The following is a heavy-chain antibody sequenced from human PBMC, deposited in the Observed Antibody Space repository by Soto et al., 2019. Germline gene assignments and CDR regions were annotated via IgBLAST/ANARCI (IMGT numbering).Heavy chain of an antibody. CDR1: GGSISSYY. D-gene: IGHD5-12*01. CDR3: ARDSKRGYSGYDKFDY. J-gene: IGHJ4*02. CDR2: IYYSGST. V-gene: IGHV4-59*01. Sequence: QVQLQESGPGLVKPSETLSLTCTVSGGSISSYYWTWIRQPPGKGLEWIGYIYYSGSTNYNPSLKSRVTISGDTSKNQFSLKLSSVTAADTAVYYCARDSKRGYSGYDKFDYWGQGTLVTVSS.